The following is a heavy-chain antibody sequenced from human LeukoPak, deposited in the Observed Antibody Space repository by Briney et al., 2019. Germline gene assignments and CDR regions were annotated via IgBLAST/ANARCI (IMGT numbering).Heavy chain of an antibody. Sequence: TLSLTCVISGDSVSRNNIAWNWIRQLPWSGLEWVGRTYYNSQWYTDYAVSVRSRITINPDTSKNQFSLQLNSLTPEDTAVYYCARGRDLVVVPAADFDYWGQGILVTVSS. CDR1: GDSVSRNNIA. CDR2: TYYNSQWYT. D-gene: IGHD2-2*01. V-gene: IGHV6-1*01. CDR3: ARGRDLVVVPAADFDY. J-gene: IGHJ4*02.